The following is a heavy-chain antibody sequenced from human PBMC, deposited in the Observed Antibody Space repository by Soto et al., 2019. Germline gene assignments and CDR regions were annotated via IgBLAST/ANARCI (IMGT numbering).Heavy chain of an antibody. CDR1: GYTFTSYG. V-gene: IGHV1-18*01. J-gene: IGHJ4*02. Sequence: VASVKVSCKASGYTFTSYGISWVRQAPGQGLEWMGWISAYNGNTNYAQKLQGRVTMTTDTSTSTAYMELRSLRSDDTAVYYCARAPIRPPTYCSGGSCYSIKYYFDYWGQGTLVTVSS. CDR2: ISAYNGNT. CDR3: ARAPIRPPTYCSGGSCYSIKYYFDY. D-gene: IGHD2-15*01.